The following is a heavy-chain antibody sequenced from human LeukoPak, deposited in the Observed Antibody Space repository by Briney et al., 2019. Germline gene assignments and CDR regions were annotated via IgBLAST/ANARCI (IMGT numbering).Heavy chain of an antibody. Sequence: RPSETLSLTCTVSGGSISSYYWSWIRQPAGKGLEWIGRIYTSGSTNYNPSLKSRVTMSVDTSKNQFSLKLSSVTAADTAVYYCARGSLYYYGSGSYYNEWFDPWGQGTLVTVSS. V-gene: IGHV4-4*07. J-gene: IGHJ5*02. D-gene: IGHD3-10*01. CDR1: GGSISSYY. CDR2: IYTSGST. CDR3: ARGSLYYYGSGSYYNEWFDP.